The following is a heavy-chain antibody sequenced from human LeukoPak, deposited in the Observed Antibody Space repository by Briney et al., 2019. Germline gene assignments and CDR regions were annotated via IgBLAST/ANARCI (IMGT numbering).Heavy chain of an antibody. Sequence: GGSLRLSCAASGFTFSSYAMSWVRQAPGKGLEWVSAISGSGGSTYYADSVKGRFTISRDNSKNTLYLQMNSLRAEDTAVYYCAITSPTWIQLWFGYFDYWGQGTLVTVSS. CDR1: GFTFSSYA. D-gene: IGHD5-18*01. CDR3: AITSPTWIQLWFGYFDY. CDR2: ISGSGGST. J-gene: IGHJ4*02. V-gene: IGHV3-23*01.